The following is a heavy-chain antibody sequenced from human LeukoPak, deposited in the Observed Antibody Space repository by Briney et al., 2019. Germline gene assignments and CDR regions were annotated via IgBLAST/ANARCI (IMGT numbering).Heavy chain of an antibody. V-gene: IGHV4-39*01. CDR1: GGSISSRSYY. D-gene: IGHD3-22*01. J-gene: IGHJ4*02. CDR2: ISDSGNT. Sequence: SETLSLTCTVSGGSISSRSYYWGWIRQPPGKGLEWIGKISDSGNTYYSPSLRSRVTISIDMSKNQFSLKLSSVTAADTAVYYCARAPNYYDSSGYYDYWGQGTLVTVSS. CDR3: ARAPNYYDSSGYYDY.